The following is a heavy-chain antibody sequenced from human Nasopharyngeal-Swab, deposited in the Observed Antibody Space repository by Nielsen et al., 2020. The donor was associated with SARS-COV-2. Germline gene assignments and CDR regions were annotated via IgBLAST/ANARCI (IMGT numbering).Heavy chain of an antibody. CDR3: TRDFSAAAGSFDI. D-gene: IGHD6-13*01. CDR1: GFTFSSYW. J-gene: IGHJ3*02. V-gene: IGHV3-74*01. Sequence: GESLKISCAASGFTFSSYWMHWVRQAPGKGLVWVSRIESDGSTTNYADSVKGRFTISRDNAKNTLYLQMHSLRAEDTAVYYCTRDFSAAAGSFDIWGQGTMVTVSS. CDR2: IESDGSTT.